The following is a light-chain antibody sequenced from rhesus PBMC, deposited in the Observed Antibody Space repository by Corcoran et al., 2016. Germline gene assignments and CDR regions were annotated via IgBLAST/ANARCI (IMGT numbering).Light chain of an antibody. CDR1: KGISSW. Sequence: DIQMTQSPSSLSASVGEKVTITCHASKGISSWLAWYQQKPGNAPKPLNYYASSLQSGVPSRFSGSGSGTDYTLTHSRLQPEDFATYYYQQYDDLPCSFDQGTKVEIK. CDR2: YAS. J-gene: IGKJ2*01. V-gene: IGKV1-19*01. CDR3: QQYDDLPCS.